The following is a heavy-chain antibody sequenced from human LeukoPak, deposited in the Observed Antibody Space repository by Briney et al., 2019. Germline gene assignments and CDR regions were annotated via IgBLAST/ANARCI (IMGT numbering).Heavy chain of an antibody. V-gene: IGHV4-59*01. CDR2: IYYSGTT. CDR1: GGSISSYY. D-gene: IGHD6-19*01. CDR3: VRGGWYVFDY. Sequence: SETLSLTCTVSGGSISSYYWSWIRQPAGKGLEWIGYIYYSGTTNYNPSLKSRVTISVDTSKNQFSLKVSSVTAADTAVYYCVRGGWYVFDYWGQGTLVTVSS. J-gene: IGHJ4*02.